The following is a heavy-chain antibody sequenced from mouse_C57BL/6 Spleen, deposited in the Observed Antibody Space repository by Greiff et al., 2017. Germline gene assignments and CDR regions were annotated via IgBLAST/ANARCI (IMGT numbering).Heavy chain of an antibody. CDR1: GFSFNTYA. V-gene: IGHV10-1*01. CDR3: VRQTAQDYFDY. J-gene: IGHJ2*01. CDR2: IRSKSNNYAT. Sequence: EVKLVESGGGLVQPKGSLKLSCAASGFSFNTYALNWVRQAPGKGLEWVARIRSKSNNYATYYADSVKDRFTISRDDSESMLYLQMNNLKTEDTAMYYCVRQTAQDYFDYWGQGTTLTVSS. D-gene: IGHD3-2*02.